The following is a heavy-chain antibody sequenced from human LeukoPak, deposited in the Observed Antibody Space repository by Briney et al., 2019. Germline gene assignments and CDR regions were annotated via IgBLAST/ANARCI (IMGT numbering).Heavy chain of an antibody. CDR2: LYYSGST. D-gene: IGHD3-16*01. J-gene: IGHJ4*02. V-gene: IGHV4-59*01. CDR3: AVRVGDYFDY. Sequence: SETLSLTCIVPSGSISSYYCSWIRQPPGKGLEWIGYLYYSGSTNYNPSLKSRVTISVDTSKNQFSLKLSSVTAADTAVYYCAVRVGDYFDYWGQGTLVTVSS. CDR1: SGSISSYY.